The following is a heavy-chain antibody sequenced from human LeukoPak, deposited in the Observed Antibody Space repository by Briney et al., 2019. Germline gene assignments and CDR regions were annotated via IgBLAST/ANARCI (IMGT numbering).Heavy chain of an antibody. Sequence: GGSLRLSCAASGFTFDDYAMHWVRQAPGKGLEWVSGISWNSGSIGYADSVKGRFTISRDNAKNSLYLQMNSLRAEDTALYYCAKDAPGWFDPRGQGTLVTVSS. V-gene: IGHV3-9*01. CDR2: ISWNSGSI. J-gene: IGHJ5*02. CDR3: AKDAPGWFDP. CDR1: GFTFDDYA.